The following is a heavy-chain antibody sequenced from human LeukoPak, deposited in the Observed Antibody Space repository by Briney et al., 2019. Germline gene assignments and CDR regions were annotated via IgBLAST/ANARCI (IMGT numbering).Heavy chain of an antibody. CDR1: GFSFSNYG. CDR2: ISHDESDK. D-gene: IGHD2-21*01. CDR3: ARDPQYCSGDSCHPYNLYTRFDL. J-gene: IGHJ5*02. Sequence: PGRSLRLSCAASGFSFSNYGIHWVRQAPGKGLEWVAVISHDESDKYYVDAATGRFTISRDNSKDKLYLQMHNLRYEDTAVYYCARDPQYCSGDSCHPYNLYTRFDLWGQGTLVTVSS. V-gene: IGHV3-30*03.